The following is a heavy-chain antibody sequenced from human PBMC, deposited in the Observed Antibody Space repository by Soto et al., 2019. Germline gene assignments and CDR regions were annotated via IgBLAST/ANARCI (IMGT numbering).Heavy chain of an antibody. CDR1: GGTFSSYT. Sequence: GASVKVSCKASGGTFSSYTISWVRQAPGQGLEWMGWISAYNGNTNYAQKHQGRVTMTTDTSTSTAYMELRSLRSDDTAVYYCGRIGAYCSGGSCPEGWFDPWGQGTLVTVSS. V-gene: IGHV1-18*01. J-gene: IGHJ5*02. CDR3: GRIGAYCSGGSCPEGWFDP. CDR2: ISAYNGNT. D-gene: IGHD2-15*01.